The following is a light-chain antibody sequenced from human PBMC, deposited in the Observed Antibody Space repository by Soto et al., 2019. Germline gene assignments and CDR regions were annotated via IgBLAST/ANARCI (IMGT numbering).Light chain of an antibody. Sequence: DIQMTQSPSTLSASVGDRVTITCRASQSISSWLAWYQQKPGKAPKLLIYKASNLESGVPSRFSGSGSGTEFTLTISSLQPDDFANYYCQQYNSYSWTFGQGTKVEIK. CDR3: QQYNSYSWT. CDR2: KAS. V-gene: IGKV1-5*03. CDR1: QSISSW. J-gene: IGKJ1*01.